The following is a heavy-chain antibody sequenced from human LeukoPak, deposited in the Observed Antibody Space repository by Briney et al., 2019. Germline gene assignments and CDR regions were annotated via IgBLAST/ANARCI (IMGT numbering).Heavy chain of an antibody. V-gene: IGHV4-4*07. Sequence: TSETLSLTCTVSGGSISSYYWSWIRQPAGKGLEWIGRIYTSGGTDYNPSLKSRVIMSVDTSKDHLSLKLTSVTAADTAVYYCARDSGTTGEVKFDPWGQGILVTVSS. CDR3: ARDSGTTGEVKFDP. D-gene: IGHD3-10*01. CDR2: IYTSGGT. CDR1: GGSISSYY. J-gene: IGHJ5*02.